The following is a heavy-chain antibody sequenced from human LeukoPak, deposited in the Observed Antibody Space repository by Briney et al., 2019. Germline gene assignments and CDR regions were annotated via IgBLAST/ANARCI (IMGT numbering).Heavy chain of an antibody. J-gene: IGHJ6*02. Sequence: PSETLSLTCAVYGGSFSGYYWSWIRQPPGKGLEWIGEINHSGSTNYNPSLKSRVTISVDTSKNQFSLKLSSVTAADTALYYCARGLLAAGYYYYGMDVWGQGTTVTVSS. CDR1: GGSFSGYY. CDR3: ARGLLAAGYYYYGMDV. V-gene: IGHV4-34*01. D-gene: IGHD6-13*01. CDR2: INHSGST.